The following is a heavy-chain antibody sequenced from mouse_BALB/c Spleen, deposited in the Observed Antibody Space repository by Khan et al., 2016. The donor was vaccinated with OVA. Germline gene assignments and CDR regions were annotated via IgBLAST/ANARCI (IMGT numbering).Heavy chain of an antibody. CDR3: ATIYYDYG. J-gene: IGHJ3*02. V-gene: IGHV1-87*01. D-gene: IGHD2-4*01. CDR2: IYPGDGDT. Sequence: QVQLKESGAELARPGASVKLSCKASGYTFTSYWMQWVKQRPGQGLEWIGAIYPGDGDTRYTQKFKGKATLTADKSSSTAYMQLSSLASEDSAAYYCATIYYDYGWGQGTLVTVSA. CDR1: GYTFTSYW.